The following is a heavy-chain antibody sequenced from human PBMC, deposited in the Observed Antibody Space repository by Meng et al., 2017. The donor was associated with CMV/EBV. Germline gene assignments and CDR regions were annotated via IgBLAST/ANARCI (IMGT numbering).Heavy chain of an antibody. Sequence: GESLKISCAASGFTFSSYSMNWVRQAPGKGLEWVSSISSSSSYIYYADSVKGRFTISRDNAKNSLYLQMNSLRAEDTAVYYCARDLLPGERITIFGVVIPAGFGYWGQGTLVTVSS. CDR2: ISSSSSYI. CDR3: ARDLLPGERITIFGVVIPAGFGY. V-gene: IGHV3-21*01. CDR1: GFTFSSYS. D-gene: IGHD3-3*01. J-gene: IGHJ4*02.